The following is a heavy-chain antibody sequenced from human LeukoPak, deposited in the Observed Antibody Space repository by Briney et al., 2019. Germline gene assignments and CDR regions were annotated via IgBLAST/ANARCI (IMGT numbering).Heavy chain of an antibody. CDR1: GGSISSYY. J-gene: IGHJ4*02. CDR3: ARVLWFGELLEDFDY. V-gene: IGHV4-59*08. CDR2: IYYSGST. Sequence: PSETLSLTCTVSGGSISSYYWSWIRQPPGKGLEWIGYIYYSGSTNYNPSLKSRVTISVDTSKNQFSLKLSSVTAADTAVYYCARVLWFGELLEDFDYWGQGTLVTVSS. D-gene: IGHD3-10*01.